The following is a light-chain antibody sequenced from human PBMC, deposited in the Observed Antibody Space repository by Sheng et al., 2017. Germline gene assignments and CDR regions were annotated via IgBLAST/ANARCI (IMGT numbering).Light chain of an antibody. CDR2: GAS. CDR3: QQRSNWPLT. Sequence: EIVLTQSPGTLSLSPGERATLSCRASQSLSVNYLAWYQQKPGQAPRLLFYGASTRASGIPARFSGSGSGTDFTLTISSLEPEDFAVYYCQQRSNWPLTFGGGTKVEIK. V-gene: IGKV3-11*01. J-gene: IGKJ4*01. CDR1: QSLSVNY.